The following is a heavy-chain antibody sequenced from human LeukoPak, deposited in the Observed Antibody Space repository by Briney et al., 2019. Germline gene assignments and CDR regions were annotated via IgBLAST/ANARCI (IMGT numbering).Heavy chain of an antibody. Sequence: PGRSLRLSCAASGFTFSSYAMHWVRQAPGKGLEWVAVISYDGSNKYYADSVKGRFTISRDNSKNTLYLQMNSLRAEDTAVYYCARDSSSGWYYFDYWGREPWSPSPQ. V-gene: IGHV3-30-3*01. CDR1: GFTFSSYA. D-gene: IGHD6-19*01. J-gene: IGHJ4*02. CDR3: ARDSSSGWYYFDY. CDR2: ISYDGSNK.